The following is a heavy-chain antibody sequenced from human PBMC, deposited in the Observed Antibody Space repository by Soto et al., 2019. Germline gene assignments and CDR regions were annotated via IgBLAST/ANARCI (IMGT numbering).Heavy chain of an antibody. CDR1: GFNFRSHA. CDR2: ISGHAGAT. V-gene: IGHV3-23*01. Sequence: EVQLLESGGGLVQPGGSLRVSCAVSGFNFRSHAMSWVRQAPGKGLEWASGISGHAGATYYTDSVKGRFTISRDNSKNTLLLQRNSLRAEDTAIDYCLKDWGSTGIGGWFDSWGQGTLVSVSS. J-gene: IGHJ5*01. CDR3: LKDWGSTGIGGWFDS. D-gene: IGHD1-1*01.